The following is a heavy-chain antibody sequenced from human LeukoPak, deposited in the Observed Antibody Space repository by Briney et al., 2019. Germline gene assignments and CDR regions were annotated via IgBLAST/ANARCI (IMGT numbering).Heavy chain of an antibody. J-gene: IGHJ4*02. CDR2: IWYDGSNK. V-gene: IGHV3-33*08. CDR3: ANAYYFDY. Sequence: GGSLRLSCTASGFTFSSFAMHWVRQAPGKGLEWVAVIWYDGSNKYYADSVKGRFTISRDNSKNTLYLQMNSLRAEDTAVYYCANAYYFDYWGQGTLVTVSS. CDR1: GFTFSSFA.